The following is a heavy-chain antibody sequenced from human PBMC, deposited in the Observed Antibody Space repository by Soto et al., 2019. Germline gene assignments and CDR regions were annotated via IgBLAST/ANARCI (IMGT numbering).Heavy chain of an antibody. CDR1: GVFFSNYH. D-gene: IGHD6-6*01. CDR3: VKYGGAAARPTFYYGLDV. CDR2: ISGGGDST. J-gene: IGHJ6*02. Sequence: EVQLLESGGALVQPGGSLRLSCAASGVFFSNYHMSWVRQSPGKGLQWVAAISGGGDSTYYADSVKGRFTISRDNSENTLWLQMNSLRAGDTAVYYCVKYGGAAARPTFYYGLDVWGRGTTVTVSS. V-gene: IGHV3-23*01.